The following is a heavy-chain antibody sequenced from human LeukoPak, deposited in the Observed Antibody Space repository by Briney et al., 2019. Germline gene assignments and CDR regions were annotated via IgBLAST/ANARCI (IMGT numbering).Heavy chain of an antibody. CDR2: VNTYIGNT. D-gene: IGHD5-12*01. Sequence: ASVKVSCKASGYTFTSYGISWVRQAPGQGLEWMGWVNTYIGNTNYAQKLQGRVTMTTDTSTSTAYMELRSLRSDDTAVYYCARDLYVATSKTDYWGQGTLVTVSS. CDR1: GYTFTSYG. CDR3: ARDLYVATSKTDY. J-gene: IGHJ4*02. V-gene: IGHV1-18*01.